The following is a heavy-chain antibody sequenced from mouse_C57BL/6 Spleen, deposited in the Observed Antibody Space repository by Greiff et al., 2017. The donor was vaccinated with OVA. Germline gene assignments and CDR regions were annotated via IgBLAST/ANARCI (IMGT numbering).Heavy chain of an antibody. CDR3: APGDGFWFAY. Sequence: VKLQESGAELARPGASVKLSCKASGYTFTSYGISWVKQRTGQGLEWIGEIYPRSGNTYYNEKFKGKATLTADKSSSTAYMELRRLTSEDSAVYFCAPGDGFWFAYWGQGTLVTVSA. D-gene: IGHD2-3*01. V-gene: IGHV1-81*01. CDR1: GYTFTSYG. CDR2: IYPRSGNT. J-gene: IGHJ3*01.